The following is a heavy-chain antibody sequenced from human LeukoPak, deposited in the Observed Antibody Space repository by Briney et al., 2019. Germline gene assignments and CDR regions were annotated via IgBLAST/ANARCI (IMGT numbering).Heavy chain of an antibody. Sequence: PGGSLRLSCLASGYTFSSYSINWVRQAPGKGPEWVSSISVRSNYIYYADSVRGRFRISRDDARDLLYLQMNSLRAEDTAVYYCVRLRRNSDTSGFYYYYDFWGQGTLVTVSS. CDR1: GYTFSSYS. J-gene: IGHJ4*02. D-gene: IGHD3-22*01. V-gene: IGHV3-21*01. CDR3: VRLRRNSDTSGFYYYYDF. CDR2: ISVRSNYI.